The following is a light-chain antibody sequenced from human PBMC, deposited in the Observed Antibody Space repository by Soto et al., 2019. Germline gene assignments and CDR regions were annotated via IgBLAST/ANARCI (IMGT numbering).Light chain of an antibody. CDR3: QQYDSYSLT. Sequence: DIQMTQSPSTLSGSVGDRVTITCRASQSISTWLAWYQQKPGKAPKLLIYGASSLASGVPSRFSGSGSGTEFTLTISSLQPDDFATYYCQQYDSYSLTFGGGTKVDIK. V-gene: IGKV1-5*01. J-gene: IGKJ4*01. CDR2: GAS. CDR1: QSISTW.